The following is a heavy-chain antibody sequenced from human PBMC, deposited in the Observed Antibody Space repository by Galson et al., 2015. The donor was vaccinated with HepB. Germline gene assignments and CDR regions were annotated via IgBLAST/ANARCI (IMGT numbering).Heavy chain of an antibody. CDR1: GDSVSSNSAA. J-gene: IGHJ6*02. V-gene: IGHV6-1*01. CDR3: ARVAGTIYYYGMDV. Sequence: CAISGDSVSSNSAAWNWIRRSPSRGLEWLGRTYYRSTWYSDYAVSVRSRITINPDTSKNQFSLQLKSVTPEDTAVYYCARVAGTIYYYGMDVWGQGTTVTVSS. D-gene: IGHD6-19*01. CDR2: TYYRSTWYS.